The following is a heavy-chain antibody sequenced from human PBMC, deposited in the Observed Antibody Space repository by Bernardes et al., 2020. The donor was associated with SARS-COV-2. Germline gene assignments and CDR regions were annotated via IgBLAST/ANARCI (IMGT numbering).Heavy chain of an antibody. D-gene: IGHD2-15*01. V-gene: IGHV4-34*01. Sequence: SGTLTLTCGLYDEFFRGSYWTWIRQSPQQGLEWIGDLNHSGDTKYNPSLKSRVIISLDVSKNQISLRRNSVTAADTGIYYCARGSHESSIPYSRGFYYLDFWAKGTPVTVSS. J-gene: IGHJ6*03. CDR1: DEFFRGSY. CDR2: LNHSGDT. CDR3: ARGSHESSIPYSRGFYYLDF.